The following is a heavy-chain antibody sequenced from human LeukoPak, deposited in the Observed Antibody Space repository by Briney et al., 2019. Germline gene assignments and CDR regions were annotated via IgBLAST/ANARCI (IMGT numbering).Heavy chain of an antibody. CDR2: IWYDGSNK. V-gene: IGHV3-33*01. CDR1: GFTFSNYG. D-gene: IGHD5-12*01. CDR3: ARGYAGIDY. Sequence: PGGSLRLSCAASGFTFSNYGIHWVRQAPGKGLEWVAVIWYDGSNKYYADSVKGRFTISRDNSKKALYLQMNSLSAEDTAVYYCARGYAGIDYWGQGTLVTVSS. J-gene: IGHJ4*02.